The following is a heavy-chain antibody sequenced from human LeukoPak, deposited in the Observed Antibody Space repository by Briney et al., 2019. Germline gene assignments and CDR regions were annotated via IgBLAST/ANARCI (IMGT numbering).Heavy chain of an antibody. CDR1: GXTFSSYA. V-gene: IGHV3-23*01. CDR2: ISGSGGSA. CDR3: AKTVSGSYSYQGGDY. D-gene: IGHD3-10*01. J-gene: IGHJ4*02. Sequence: GGSPRLSCAASGXTFSSYAMTWVRQAPGKGLEWVSAISGSGGSAYYADSVKGRFTISRDNSKNTLYLQMNSLRAEDTAVYYCAKTVSGSYSYQGGDYWGQGTLVTVSS.